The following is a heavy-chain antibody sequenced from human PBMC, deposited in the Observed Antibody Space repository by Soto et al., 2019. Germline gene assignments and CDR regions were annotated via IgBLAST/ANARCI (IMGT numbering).Heavy chain of an antibody. Sequence: QVHLVQSGAEVKKPGASVKVSCKGSGYGFTTYGITWVRQAPGQGLEWMAWISAHNGNTNYARKLQGRVTVTRDTSTSTAYMGLRSLRSDDTAVYYCARGRYGDYWGQGALVTVSS. D-gene: IGHD1-1*01. J-gene: IGHJ4*02. CDR3: ARGRYGDY. V-gene: IGHV1-18*01. CDR1: GYGFTTYG. CDR2: ISAHNGNT.